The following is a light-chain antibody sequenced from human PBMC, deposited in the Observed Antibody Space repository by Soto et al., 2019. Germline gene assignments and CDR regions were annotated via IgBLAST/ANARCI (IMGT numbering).Light chain of an antibody. CDR3: PSYDSSLTVYV. V-gene: IGLV1-40*01. J-gene: IGLJ1*01. CDR2: GNS. Sequence: QSVLTQPPSVSGAPGQRVTISCTGSSSNIGAGYDVHWYQQPPGTAPKLLIYGNSNRPSGVPDRFSGSKSGTSASLAITGLQAEDYSDYSCPSYDSSLTVYVSVTGTNVTV. CDR1: SSNIGAGYD.